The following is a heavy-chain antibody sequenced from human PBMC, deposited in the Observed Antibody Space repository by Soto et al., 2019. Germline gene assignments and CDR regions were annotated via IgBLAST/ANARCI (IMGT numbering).Heavy chain of an antibody. Sequence: GASVKVSCKASGYTFTSYYMHWVRQAPGQGLEWMGIINPSGGSTSYAQKFQGRVTMTRDTSTSTVYMELSSLRSEDTAVYYCARDSLTIFGVVTTSYYYGMDVWGQETTVTVSS. CDR1: GYTFTSYY. CDR2: INPSGGST. J-gene: IGHJ6*02. V-gene: IGHV1-46*01. CDR3: ARDSLTIFGVVTTSYYYGMDV. D-gene: IGHD3-3*01.